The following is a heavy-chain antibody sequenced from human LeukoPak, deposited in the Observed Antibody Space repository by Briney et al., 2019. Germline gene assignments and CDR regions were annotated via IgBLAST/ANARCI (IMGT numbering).Heavy chain of an antibody. V-gene: IGHV1-46*01. J-gene: IGHJ4*02. Sequence: ASVKVSCKASGYTFTSYYMHWVRQAPGQGLEWMGIINPSGGSTSYAQKFQGRVTMTRDMSTSTVYMELSSLRSDDSAVYYCASAAVYGDPTNPYFDYWGQGTLVTVSS. CDR1: GYTFTSYY. D-gene: IGHD4-17*01. CDR2: INPSGGST. CDR3: ASAAVYGDPTNPYFDY.